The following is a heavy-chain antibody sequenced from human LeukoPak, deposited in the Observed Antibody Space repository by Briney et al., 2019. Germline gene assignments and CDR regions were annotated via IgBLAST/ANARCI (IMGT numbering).Heavy chain of an antibody. CDR1: GGSISSYY. D-gene: IGHD5-24*01. J-gene: IGHJ4*02. Sequence: SETLSLTCTVSGGSISSYYWSWIRQPPGKGLEWIGYIYYSGSTNYNPSLKSRVPISVDTSKNQFSLKLSSVTAADTAVYYCARNLMATIVDYWGQGTLVTVSS. V-gene: IGHV4-59*01. CDR3: ARNLMATIVDY. CDR2: IYYSGST.